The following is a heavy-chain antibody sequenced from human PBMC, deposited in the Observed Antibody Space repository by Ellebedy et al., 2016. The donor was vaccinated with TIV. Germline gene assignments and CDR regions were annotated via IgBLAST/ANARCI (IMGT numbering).Heavy chain of an antibody. CDR2: ISYDGSNK. D-gene: IGHD3-10*01. CDR1: GFTFSSYA. Sequence: GESLKISXAASGFTFSSYAMHWVRQAPGKGLEWVAVISYDGSNKYYADSVKGRFTISRDNSKNTLYLQMNSLRAEDTAVYYCAREWFGELFQPAGYWGQGTLVTVSS. V-gene: IGHV3-30*04. J-gene: IGHJ4*02. CDR3: AREWFGELFQPAGY.